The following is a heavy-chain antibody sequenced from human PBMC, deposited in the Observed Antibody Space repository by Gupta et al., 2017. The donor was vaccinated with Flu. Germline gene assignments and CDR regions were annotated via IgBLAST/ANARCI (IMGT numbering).Heavy chain of an antibody. CDR1: GFTFSSYS. CDR2: ISSSSRTI. V-gene: IGHV3-48*02. D-gene: IGHD3-22*01. J-gene: IGHJ4*02. CDR3: ERVRTNYYDSRYFDY. Sequence: EVQLVESGGGLVQPGGSLRLSCAASGFTFSSYSMNWVRQAPGKGLEWVSYISSSSRTIYYADSVKGRFTIARDNAKNSLYLQMNSLRDEDTAVYYCERVRTNYYDSRYFDYWGQGTLVTVSA.